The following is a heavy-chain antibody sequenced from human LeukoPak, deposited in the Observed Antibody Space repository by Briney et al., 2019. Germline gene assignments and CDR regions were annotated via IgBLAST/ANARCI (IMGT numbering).Heavy chain of an antibody. D-gene: IGHD2-2*01. CDR3: ARGGFTGTSCPYFDS. V-gene: IGHV3-74*01. J-gene: IGHJ4*02. Sequence: GGSLRLSCAASGFTFSSYWIHWARQAPGKGLVWVSRINSDGSSTSYADSVKGRFTISRDNAKNTLYLQVNSLRAEDTAVYYCARGGFTGTSCPYFDSWGQGTLVTVSS. CDR2: INSDGSST. CDR1: GFTFSSYW.